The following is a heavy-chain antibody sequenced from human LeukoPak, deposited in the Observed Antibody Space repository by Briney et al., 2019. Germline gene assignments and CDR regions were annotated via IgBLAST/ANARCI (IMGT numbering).Heavy chain of an antibody. D-gene: IGHD5-12*01. V-gene: IGHV4-38-2*02. J-gene: IGHJ4*02. CDR3: AGTSSGYYSTDY. CDR1: GYSSSIDYY. CDR2: IHRSGST. Sequence: KPSETLSLTCTGSGYSSSIDYYWGWIRQSPGKRMEWIGSIHRSGSTYYNPSLKSRVTISGDTSKSQFSLRLTSVTAADTAVYYCAGTSSGYYSTDYWGQGTLVTVSS.